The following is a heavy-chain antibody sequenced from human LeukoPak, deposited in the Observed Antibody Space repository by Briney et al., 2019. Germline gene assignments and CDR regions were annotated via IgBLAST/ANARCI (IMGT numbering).Heavy chain of an antibody. D-gene: IGHD3-3*01. J-gene: IGHJ4*02. Sequence: SETLSLTCSVSGASLENLHWWTWVRQPPGQGPEWIGEVFHSGTTNDNPSLKSRLTISVDTSKNQFSLKLSSVTAADTAVYYCARLAAPRYDFWSGYHLHYWGQGTLVTVSS. V-gene: IGHV4-4*02. CDR3: ARLAAPRYDFWSGYHLHY. CDR1: GASLENLHW. CDR2: VFHSGTT.